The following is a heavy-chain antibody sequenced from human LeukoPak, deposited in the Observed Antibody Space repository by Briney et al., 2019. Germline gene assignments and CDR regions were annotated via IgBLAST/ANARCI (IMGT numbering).Heavy chain of an antibody. CDR2: IIPILGIA. CDR3: ARDDVAAAAREFDY. Sequence: ASVKVSCKASGGTFSSYAIIWVRQAPGQGLEWMGRIIPILGIANYAQKFQGRVTITADKSTSTAYMELSSLRSEDTAVYYCARDDVAAAAREFDYWGQGTLVTVSS. V-gene: IGHV1-69*04. D-gene: IGHD6-13*01. CDR1: GGTFSSYA. J-gene: IGHJ4*02.